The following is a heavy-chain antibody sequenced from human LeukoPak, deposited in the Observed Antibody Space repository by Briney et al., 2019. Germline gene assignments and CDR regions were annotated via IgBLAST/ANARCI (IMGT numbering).Heavy chain of an antibody. D-gene: IGHD6-19*01. J-gene: IGHJ4*02. CDR2: IRYDGSNE. CDR1: GFTFSTYG. Sequence: GGSLRLSCAASGFTFSTYGMHWVRQGPGKGLEWVAFIRYDGSNEYYEDSVRGRFTISRDNPKNTLHLQMNSLSAEDTAVYYCAKVSVAGTEFDYWGQGTLVTVSS. CDR3: AKVSVAGTEFDY. V-gene: IGHV3-30*02.